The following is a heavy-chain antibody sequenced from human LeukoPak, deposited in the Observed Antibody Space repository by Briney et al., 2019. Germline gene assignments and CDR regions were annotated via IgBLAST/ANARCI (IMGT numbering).Heavy chain of an antibody. V-gene: IGHV3-23*01. CDR1: GFTFSSYA. CDR3: AKEITAGYYDSSGGFDY. J-gene: IGHJ4*02. CDR2: ISGSGGST. Sequence: GGSLRLSCAASGFTFSSYAMSWNRKAPGQWLGLDSAISGSGGSTYYADSVKGRFTISRDNSQNTLYLQMNSLRAEDTAVYYWAKEITAGYYDSSGGFDYWGQGTLVTVSS. D-gene: IGHD3-22*01.